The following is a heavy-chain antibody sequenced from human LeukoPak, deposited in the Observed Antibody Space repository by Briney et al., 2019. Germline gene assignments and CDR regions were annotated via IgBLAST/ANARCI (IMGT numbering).Heavy chain of an antibody. J-gene: IGHJ3*02. CDR3: WRGAPITSIVVVIRKAFDI. Sequence: SETLSLTCTVSGGSISSYYWSWIRQPPGKGLEWIGYIYYSGSTNYNPSLKSRVTISVDTSKNQFSLKLSSVTAADTAVYYCWRGAPITSIVVVIRKAFDIWGQGTMVTVSS. CDR1: GGSISSYY. V-gene: IGHV4-59*01. D-gene: IGHD3-22*01. CDR2: IYYSGST.